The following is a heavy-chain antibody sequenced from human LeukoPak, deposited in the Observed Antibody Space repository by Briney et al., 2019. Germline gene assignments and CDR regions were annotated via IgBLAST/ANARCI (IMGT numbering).Heavy chain of an antibody. CDR3: SRGSGWLSVY. J-gene: IGHJ4*02. CDR2: ISGGTT. V-gene: IGHV3-49*03. D-gene: IGHD6-19*01. Sequence: GGSLRLSCTVSGFTFGDYLMSWFRQAPGKGLEWIGFISGGTTEYAASVKGRFTISRDDSTSIAYLQMNSLTTEDTAVYYCSRGSGWLSVYWGQGTLVTVSS. CDR1: GFTFGDYL.